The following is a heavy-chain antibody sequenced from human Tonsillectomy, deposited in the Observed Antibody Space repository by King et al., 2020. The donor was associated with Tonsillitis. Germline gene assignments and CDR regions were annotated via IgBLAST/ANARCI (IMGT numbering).Heavy chain of an antibody. D-gene: IGHD2/OR15-2a*01. CDR2: IKRDGSQT. CDR1: GFTFSDSG. CDR3: ARDMTPSDITFYYDALDS. V-gene: IGHV3-7*03. J-gene: IGHJ3*02. Sequence: VQLVESGGDLVQPGGSLRLSCAASGFTFSDSGMTWVRQTPGQGLEWVANIKRDGSQTYYVDSVKGRFTISRDNAKNSLYLQMDSLRAEDTAVYYCARDMTPSDITFYYDALDSWGQGTMVTASS.